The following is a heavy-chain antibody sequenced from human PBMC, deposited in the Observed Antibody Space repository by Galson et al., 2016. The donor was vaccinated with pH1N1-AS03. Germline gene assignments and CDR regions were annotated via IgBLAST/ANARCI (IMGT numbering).Heavy chain of an antibody. D-gene: IGHD4-17*01. CDR1: GGSISSYY. Sequence: TLSLTCTVSGGSISSYYWSWIRQPPGKRLEWIGYIFYNGTTNYNPSLKSRVTISVVTSKNQFSLKLTSVTAADTAVYYCARFPDYGDDVGYWGQGTLVTVSS. CDR3: ARFPDYGDDVGY. CDR2: IFYNGTT. J-gene: IGHJ4*02. V-gene: IGHV4-59*08.